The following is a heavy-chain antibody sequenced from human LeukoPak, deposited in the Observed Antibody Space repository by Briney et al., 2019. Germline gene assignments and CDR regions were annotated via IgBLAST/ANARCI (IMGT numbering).Heavy chain of an antibody. V-gene: IGHV3-9*01. CDR3: AKELRITMVRGVITHYGMDV. CDR2: ISWNSGSI. D-gene: IGHD3-10*01. Sequence: GGSLRLSCAASGFTFDDYAMHWVRQAPGKGLEWVSGISWNSGSIGYADSVKGRFTISRDNAKNSLYLQMNSLRAEDTALYYCAKELRITMVRGVITHYGMDVWGQGTTVTVSS. CDR1: GFTFDDYA. J-gene: IGHJ6*02.